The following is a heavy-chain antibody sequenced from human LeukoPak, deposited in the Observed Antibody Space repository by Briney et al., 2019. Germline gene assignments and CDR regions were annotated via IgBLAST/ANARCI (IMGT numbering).Heavy chain of an antibody. CDR1: GFTFNFHA. J-gene: IGHJ4*02. Sequence: GRSLRLSCTTSGFTFNFHAMTWVRQAPGKGLEWVATITHTGTRTYHADSVKGRFTISRDNSRGTLFLQMSSLRADDTAVYYCASSRRGYDTGWNYFDYWGQGTLVTVSS. CDR2: ITHTGTRT. D-gene: IGHD6-19*01. V-gene: IGHV3-23*01. CDR3: ASSRRGYDTGWNYFDY.